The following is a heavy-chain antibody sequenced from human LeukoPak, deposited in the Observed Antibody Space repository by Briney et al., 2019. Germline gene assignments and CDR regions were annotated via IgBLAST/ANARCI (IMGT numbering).Heavy chain of an antibody. CDR3: ARDSYYDFWSGYPPTFDY. V-gene: IGHV3-7*01. J-gene: IGHJ4*02. CDR1: GFTFSSYW. D-gene: IGHD3-3*01. Sequence: GGSLRLSCAASGFTFSSYWMSWVRQAPGKGLEWVANIKQDGSEKYYVDSVKGRFTISRDNAKNSLYLQMNSLRAEDTAVYYCARDSYYDFWSGYPPTFDYWGQGTLVTVSS. CDR2: IKQDGSEK.